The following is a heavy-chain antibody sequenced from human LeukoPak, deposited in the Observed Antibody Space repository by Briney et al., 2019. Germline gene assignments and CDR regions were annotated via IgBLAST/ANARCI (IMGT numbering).Heavy chain of an antibody. CDR2: ISSSTNTI. J-gene: IGHJ4*02. Sequence: GGSLRLSCAASGFTFSSYSMNWVRQAPGKGLEWVSYISSSTNTIYYADSVKGRFTISRDNAKNSLFLQMNSLRDEDTAVYYCARATTPSLVVTGNYWGQGTLVTVSS. D-gene: IGHD6-19*01. CDR3: ARATTPSLVVTGNY. CDR1: GFTFSSYS. V-gene: IGHV3-48*02.